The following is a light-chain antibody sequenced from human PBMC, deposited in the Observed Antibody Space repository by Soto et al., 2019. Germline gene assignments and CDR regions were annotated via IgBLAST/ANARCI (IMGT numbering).Light chain of an antibody. CDR3: QQYHNWPA. J-gene: IGKJ1*01. CDR2: GAA. V-gene: IGKV3-15*01. Sequence: EIVFTQCPATLSLAPGERATLSFRASQSVFTSLAWYQQKPGQAPRLLIYGAATRATGIPARFSGSGSGTEFTLTISDLQSEDFAVYYCQQYHNWPAFGQGTKVDI. CDR1: QSVFTS.